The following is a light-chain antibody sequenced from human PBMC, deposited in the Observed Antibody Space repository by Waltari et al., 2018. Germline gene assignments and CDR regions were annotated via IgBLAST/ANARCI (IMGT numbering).Light chain of an antibody. CDR3: SSYTTTNTFWV. CDR1: RSDIGAYTY. J-gene: IGLJ3*02. Sequence: QSALTQPASVSGSPGQSITISCTGTRSDIGAYTYVPWYQHHPGKAPKLIIYEVSNRPSGVSNRFSGSKSGSTASLTISGLQAEDEADYYCSSYTTTNTFWVFGGGTKLTVL. CDR2: EVS. V-gene: IGLV2-14*01.